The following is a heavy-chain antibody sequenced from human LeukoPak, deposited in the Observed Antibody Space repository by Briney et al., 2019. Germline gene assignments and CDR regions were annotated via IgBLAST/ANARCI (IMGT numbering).Heavy chain of an antibody. CDR1: GFTFSCYG. Sequence: PGGSLRLSCAASGFTFSCYGMHWVRQAPGKGLEWVSAISGSGGSTYYADSVKGRFTISRDNSKNTLYLQMNSLRAEDTAVYYCAKGGYIVVVPAGTWWDYWGQGTLVTVSS. D-gene: IGHD2-2*01. CDR3: AKGGYIVVVPAGTWWDY. J-gene: IGHJ4*02. CDR2: ISGSGGST. V-gene: IGHV3-23*01.